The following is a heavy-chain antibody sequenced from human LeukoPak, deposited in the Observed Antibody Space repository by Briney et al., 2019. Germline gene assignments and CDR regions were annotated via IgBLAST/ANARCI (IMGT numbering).Heavy chain of an antibody. CDR1: GFTFSSYS. CDR3: SRDPSVGINDFYFDC. J-gene: IGHJ4*02. CDR2: INSSSSTI. Sequence: GGSLRLSCAASGFTFSSYSMNWVRQPLGKGLEWVSYINSSSSTIYYADSVKDRFIISSDNTKNALYLQMNSLRADDTAVYYCSRDPSVGINDFYFDCWGGRTLVGDCS. D-gene: IGHD3-3*01. V-gene: IGHV3-48*04.